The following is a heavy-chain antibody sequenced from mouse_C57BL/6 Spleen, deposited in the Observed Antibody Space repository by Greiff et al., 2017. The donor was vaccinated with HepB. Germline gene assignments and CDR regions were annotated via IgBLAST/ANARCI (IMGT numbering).Heavy chain of an antibody. CDR1: GFTFSSYA. CDR3: TRDGYYEGYEGYAMDY. Sequence: EVQRVESGEGLVKPGGSLKLSCAASGFTFSSYAMSWVRQTPEKRLEWVAYISSGGDYIYYADTVKGRFTISRDNARNTLYLQMSSLKSEDTAMYYCTRDGYYEGYEGYAMDYWGQGTSVTVSS. V-gene: IGHV5-9-1*02. J-gene: IGHJ4*01. D-gene: IGHD1-1*02. CDR2: ISSGGDYI.